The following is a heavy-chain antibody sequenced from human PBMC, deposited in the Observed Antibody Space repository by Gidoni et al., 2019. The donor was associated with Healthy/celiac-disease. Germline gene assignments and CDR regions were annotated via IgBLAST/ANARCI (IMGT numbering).Heavy chain of an antibody. CDR3: AHWGNNWFDS. D-gene: IGHD3-16*01. V-gene: IGHV2-5*02. Sequence: QITLKESGPTLVKPTQTLTLTCTFSGFSLSTSGVGVGWIRQRPGQALEWLALSYWDDDKCYSPSLKSRLTNTKDTSKNQVVLTMTNKDPVDTATYYCAHWGNNWFDSWGQGTLVTVSS. CDR2: SYWDDDK. J-gene: IGHJ5*01. CDR1: GFSLSTSGVG.